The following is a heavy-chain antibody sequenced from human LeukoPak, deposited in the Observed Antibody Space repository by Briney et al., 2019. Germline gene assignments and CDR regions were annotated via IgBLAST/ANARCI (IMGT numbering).Heavy chain of an antibody. V-gene: IGHV3-64D*06. D-gene: IGHD2-15*01. CDR3: VKDRRPNPIVFDY. CDR2: ISSNGGST. CDR1: GFXFSSYA. Sequence: GGSLRLSCSASGFXFSSYAIHWVRQAPGKGLEYISAISSNGGSTYYADSVKGRFTISRDNSKNTLYLQMSSLRAEDAAVYYCVKDRRPNPIVFDYWGQGTLVTVSS. J-gene: IGHJ4*02.